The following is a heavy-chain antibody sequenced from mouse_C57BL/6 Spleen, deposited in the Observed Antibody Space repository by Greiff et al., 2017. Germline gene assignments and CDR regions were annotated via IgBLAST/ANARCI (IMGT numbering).Heavy chain of an antibody. D-gene: IGHD1-1*01. CDR1: GFTFRDYG. CDR3: ANRVTTLEPYAMDY. CDR2: ISSGRSTI. V-gene: IGHV5-17*01. J-gene: IGHJ4*01. Sequence: EVKLVESGGGLVKPGGSLKLSCAASGFTFRDYGMHWVRQAPEKGLEWVAYISSGRSTIYYADKVKGRFTISRDNDKNTLFLQMTSLRSEETAIEYCANRVTTLEPYAMDYWGQGTSVTVSS.